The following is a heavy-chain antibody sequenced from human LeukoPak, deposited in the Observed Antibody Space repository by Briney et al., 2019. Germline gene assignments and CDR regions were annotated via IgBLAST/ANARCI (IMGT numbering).Heavy chain of an antibody. J-gene: IGHJ5*02. CDR2: ISSSRSYI. CDR3: ARLVDGYCTGGACRGYFDP. D-gene: IGHD2-8*02. Sequence: GEALRLSCAASGFIFSSYSMNWVRQAPGKGLESVLSISSSRSYIYYADSLKGRFTIPRNNAKKSLYLQMNSLRAEDTAVYYCARLVDGYCTGGACRGYFDPWGQGTLVTVSS. CDR1: GFIFSSYS. V-gene: IGHV3-21*01.